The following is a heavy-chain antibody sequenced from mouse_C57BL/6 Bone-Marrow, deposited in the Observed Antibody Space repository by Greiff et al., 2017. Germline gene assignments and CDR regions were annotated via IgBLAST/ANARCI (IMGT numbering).Heavy chain of an antibody. V-gene: IGHV3-1*01. CDR2: ISYSGST. CDR1: GYSITSGYD. CDR3: ASGGPYYAMDY. Sequence: ESGPGMVKPSQSLSLSCTVTGYSITSGYDWHWIRHFPGNKLEWMGYISYSGSTNYNPSLKSRISITHNTSKNHFFLKLNSVTTEDTATYFCASGGPYYAMDYWGQGTSVTVSS. D-gene: IGHD3-3*01. J-gene: IGHJ4*01.